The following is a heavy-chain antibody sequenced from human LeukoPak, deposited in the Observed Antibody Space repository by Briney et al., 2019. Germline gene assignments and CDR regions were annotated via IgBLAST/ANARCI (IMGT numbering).Heavy chain of an antibody. Sequence: GGSLRLSCAASGFTFSSYSMNWVRQAPGKGLEWVSSISSSSSYMYYADSVKGRFTISRDNAKNSLYLQMNSLRAEDTAVYYCARDRSHYFDYWGQGTLVTVSS. CDR1: GFTFSSYS. J-gene: IGHJ4*02. CDR3: ARDRSHYFDY. V-gene: IGHV3-21*01. CDR2: ISSSSSYM.